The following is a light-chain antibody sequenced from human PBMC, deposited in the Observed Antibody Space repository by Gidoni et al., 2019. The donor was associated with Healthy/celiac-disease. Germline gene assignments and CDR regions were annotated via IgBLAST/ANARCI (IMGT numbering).Light chain of an antibody. CDR1: QSVSSY. V-gene: IGKV3-11*01. CDR2: DAS. J-gene: IGKJ4*01. Sequence: EIVLTQSPATLSLSPGERATLSCRASQSVSSYLAWYQQKPGQAPRLLSYDASTRATGIPARFSGSGSGTDFTLTISSLAPEDFAVYYCQQRSNWPPSLTFGGXTKVEIK. CDR3: QQRSNWPPSLT.